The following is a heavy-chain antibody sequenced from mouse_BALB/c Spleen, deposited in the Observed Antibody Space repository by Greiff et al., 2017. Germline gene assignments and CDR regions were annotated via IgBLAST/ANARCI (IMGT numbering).Heavy chain of an antibody. D-gene: IGHD2-4*01. Sequence: DVQLQESGAELVGSGASVTLSCTASGFNINDYYMHWVKQRPEQGLEWIGWIDPENGDTEYAPMFQGKATMTADTSSNTAYLQLSSLTSEDTAVYYCDARDYGEFAYWGQGTPVTVSA. CDR2: IDPENGDT. J-gene: IGHJ3*01. CDR1: GFNINDYY. V-gene: IGHV14-4*02. CDR3: DARDYGEFAY.